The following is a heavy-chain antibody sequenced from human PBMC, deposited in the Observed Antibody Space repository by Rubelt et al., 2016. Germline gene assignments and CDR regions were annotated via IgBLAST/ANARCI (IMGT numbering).Heavy chain of an antibody. V-gene: IGHV4-34*01. D-gene: IGHD6-19*01. Sequence: QVQLQQWGAGLLKPSETLSLTCAVYGGSFGGYYWSWIRQPPGKGLEWIGEINHSGSTNYNPSLKSRVTISVDTSKNQFSLKLSSVTAADTAVYYCARAVAGTIDYWGQGTLVTVSS. CDR2: INHSGST. CDR3: ARAVAGTIDY. CDR1: GGSFGGYY. J-gene: IGHJ4*02.